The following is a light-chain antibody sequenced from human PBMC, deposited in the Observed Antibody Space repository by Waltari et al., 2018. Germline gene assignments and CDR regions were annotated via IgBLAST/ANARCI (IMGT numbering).Light chain of an antibody. CDR2: DVS. CDR3: YSYAGSHE. V-gene: IGLV2-11*01. J-gene: IGLJ2*01. Sequence: QSALTQPRSASGSPGQSVTVSCTGTTSAIGDYDCVSWYQHHPGKAPKLLIYDVSKRPSGVPDRFSASKSGNTASLTISGLQAEDEADYYCYSYAGSHEFGGGTKLTVL. CDR1: TSAIGDYDC.